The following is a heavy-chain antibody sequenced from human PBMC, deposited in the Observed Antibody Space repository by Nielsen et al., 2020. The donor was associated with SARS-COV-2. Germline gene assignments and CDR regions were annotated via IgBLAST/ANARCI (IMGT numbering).Heavy chain of an antibody. CDR3: VKDPSPRLGTPRPTDWFDP. Sequence: GGSLRLSCAASGFTFSAYYMGWIRQAPGKGLEWLSYISSSGSDSNYADSVKGRFTISRDNSKNTLYLQMNSLRAEDTAIYYCVKDPSPRLGTPRPTDWFDPWGQGTLVTVSS. CDR1: GFTFSAYY. V-gene: IGHV3-11*06. J-gene: IGHJ5*02. CDR2: ISSSGSDS.